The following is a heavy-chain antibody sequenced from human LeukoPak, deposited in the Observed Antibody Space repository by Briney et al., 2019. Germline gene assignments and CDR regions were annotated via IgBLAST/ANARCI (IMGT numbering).Heavy chain of an antibody. CDR2: IYYSGST. D-gene: IGHD2-2*02. CDR3: ARDTIYCSSTSCYRNWFDP. J-gene: IGHJ5*02. V-gene: IGHV4-39*07. CDR1: GGSISSSSYY. Sequence: MSSETLSLTCTVSGGSISSSSYYWGWIRQPPGKGLEWIGSIYYSGSTYYNPSLKSRVTISVDTSKNQFSLKLSSVTAADTAVYYCARDTIYCSSTSCYRNWFDPWGQGTLVTVSS.